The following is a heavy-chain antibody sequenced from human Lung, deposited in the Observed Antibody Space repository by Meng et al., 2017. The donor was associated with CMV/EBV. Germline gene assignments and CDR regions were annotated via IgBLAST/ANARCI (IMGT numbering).Heavy chain of an antibody. Sequence: GGSLRLXXAASGFTFSDYPMSWVRQAPGKGLEWVSSLSSGGSSTYYTDSVKGRFTISRDNSENTVHLQMNSLRVEDTAVYYCAKGRAVGATTPFDYWGQGXLVXVS. CDR3: AKGRAVGATTPFDY. CDR2: LSSGGSST. V-gene: IGHV3-23*01. D-gene: IGHD1-26*01. CDR1: GFTFSDYP. J-gene: IGHJ4*02.